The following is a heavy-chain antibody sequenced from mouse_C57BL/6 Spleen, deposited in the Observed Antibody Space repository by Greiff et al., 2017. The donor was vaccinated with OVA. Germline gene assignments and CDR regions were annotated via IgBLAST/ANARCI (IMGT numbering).Heavy chain of an antibody. CDR1: GYAFTNYL. CDR3: ARSYSNYNFDY. Sequence: VQRVESGAELVRPGTSVKVSCKASGYAFTNYLIEWVKQRPGQGLEWIGVINPGSGGTNYNEKFKGKATLTADKSSSTAYMQLSSLTSEDSAVYFCARSYSNYNFDYWGQGTTLTVSS. CDR2: INPGSGGT. D-gene: IGHD2-5*01. V-gene: IGHV1-54*01. J-gene: IGHJ2*01.